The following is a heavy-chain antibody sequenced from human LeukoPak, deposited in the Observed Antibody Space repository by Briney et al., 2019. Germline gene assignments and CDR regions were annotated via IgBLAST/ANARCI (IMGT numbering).Heavy chain of an antibody. CDR3: ARSSNYAQAVHSFDI. D-gene: IGHD4/OR15-4a*01. Sequence: SETLSLTCTVSGYSITSGYYWGWIRQSPGKGLEWLGSRYHSGSTYYNLSLKGRVTFSVDTSKNQISLKLSSVTAADTAIYYCARSSNYAQAVHSFDIWGRGTVVTVSS. J-gene: IGHJ3*02. CDR1: GYSITSGYY. CDR2: RYHSGST. V-gene: IGHV4-38-2*02.